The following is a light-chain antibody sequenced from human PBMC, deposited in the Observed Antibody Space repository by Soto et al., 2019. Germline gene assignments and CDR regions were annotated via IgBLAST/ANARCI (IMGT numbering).Light chain of an antibody. V-gene: IGKV1-39*01. CDR1: QSISSY. J-gene: IGKJ1*01. Sequence: IQLTQSPSSLSASVGDIVTITCRASQSISSYLNWYQQKPGKAPKLLIYAASSLQSGVPSRFSGSGSGTDFTLTISSLQPEDFATYYCQQSYSTPWTFGQRTKVDI. CDR3: QQSYSTPWT. CDR2: AAS.